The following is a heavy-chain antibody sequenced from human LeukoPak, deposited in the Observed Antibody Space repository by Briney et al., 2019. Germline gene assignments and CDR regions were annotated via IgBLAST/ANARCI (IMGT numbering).Heavy chain of an antibody. V-gene: IGHV4-38-2*02. CDR3: ARDFSVAGTRGNWFDP. J-gene: IGHJ5*02. CDR2: IYHSGST. Sequence: SETLSLTCAVSGYSISSGYYWGWIRQPPGKGLEWIGSIYHSGSTYYNPSLKSRVTISVDTSKNQFSLKLSSVTAADTAVYYRARDFSVAGTRGNWFDPWGQGTLVTVSS. D-gene: IGHD6-19*01. CDR1: GYSISSGYY.